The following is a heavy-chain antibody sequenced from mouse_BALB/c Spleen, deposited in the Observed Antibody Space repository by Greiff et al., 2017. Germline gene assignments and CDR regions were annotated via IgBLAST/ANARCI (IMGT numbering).Heavy chain of an antibody. Sequence: EVMLVESGGGLVQPGGSRKLSCAASGFTFSSFGMHWVRQAPEKGLEWVAYISSGSSTIYYADTVKGRFTISRDNPKNTLFLQMTSLRSEDTAMYYCARHYGKGFWYFDVWGAGTTVTVSS. CDR3: ARHYGKGFWYFDV. V-gene: IGHV5-17*02. J-gene: IGHJ1*01. CDR1: GFTFSSFG. D-gene: IGHD2-1*01. CDR2: ISSGSSTI.